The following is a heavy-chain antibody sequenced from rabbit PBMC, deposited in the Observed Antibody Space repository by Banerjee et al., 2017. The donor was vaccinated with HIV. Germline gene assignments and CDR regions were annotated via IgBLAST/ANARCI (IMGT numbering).Heavy chain of an antibody. V-gene: IGHV1S45*01. D-gene: IGHD4-2*01. CDR3: ARDPAGREDFNL. CDR1: GFDFSISAY. CDR2: IVTGSDTT. Sequence: QEQLEESGGGLVKPEGSLTLTSTASGFDFSISAYMSWVRQAPGKGLEWIGCIVTGSDTTYYASWAKGRFTISKTSSTTVTLQMTSLTAADTATYFCARDPAGREDFNLWGPGTLVTVS. J-gene: IGHJ4*01.